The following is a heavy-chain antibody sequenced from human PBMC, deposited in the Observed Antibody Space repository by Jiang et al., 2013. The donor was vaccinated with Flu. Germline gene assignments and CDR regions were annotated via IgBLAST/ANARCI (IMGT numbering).Heavy chain of an antibody. CDR3: GREEGATYYTFDY. D-gene: IGHD1-26*01. V-gene: IGHV3-30*01. J-gene: IGHJ4*02. Sequence: YADSVKGRFTISRDNSKNTLYLQMNSLRGEDTAVYFCGREEGATYYTFDYWGQGTLVTVSS.